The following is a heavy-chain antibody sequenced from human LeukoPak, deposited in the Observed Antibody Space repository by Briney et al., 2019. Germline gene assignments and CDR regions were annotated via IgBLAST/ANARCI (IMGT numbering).Heavy chain of an antibody. CDR2: ILYDGNNK. V-gene: IGHV3-30*04. D-gene: IGHD4-11*01. J-gene: IGHJ3*02. CDR3: AIVRASVATHDALDI. Sequence: QAEGSLRLSCAASGFTFSSYAMHWVRQAPGKGLECVAVILYDGNNKYYADSVKGRFNISRDNSKNTVYLQMNSLRAEDTAVYYCAIVRASVATHDALDIWGPGTTVTVSS. CDR1: GFTFSSYA.